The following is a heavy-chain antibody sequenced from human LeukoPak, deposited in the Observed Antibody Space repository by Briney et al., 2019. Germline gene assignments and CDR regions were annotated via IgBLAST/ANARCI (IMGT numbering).Heavy chain of an antibody. CDR3: ARESYYDSSGVPPFDY. D-gene: IGHD3-22*01. CDR2: IYYSGST. Sequence: PSETLSLTCTVSGGSISSYYWSWIRQPPGKGLEWIGYIYYSGSTNYNPSLKNRVTISVDTSKNQFSLKLSSVTAADTAVYYCARESYYDSSGVPPFDYWGQGTLVTVSS. CDR1: GGSISSYY. V-gene: IGHV4-59*12. J-gene: IGHJ4*02.